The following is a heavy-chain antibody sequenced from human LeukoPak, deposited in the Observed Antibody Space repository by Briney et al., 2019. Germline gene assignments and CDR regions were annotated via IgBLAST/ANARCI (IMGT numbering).Heavy chain of an antibody. Sequence: GGSLRLSCAASGFTFSSYGIHWVRQAPGKGLEWVAVISYDGSNKYYADSVKGRFTISRDNSKNTLYLQMNSLRAEDTAVYYCAILDTAMGDHDAFDIWGQGTMVTVSS. CDR3: AILDTAMGDHDAFDI. CDR1: GFTFSSYG. J-gene: IGHJ3*02. V-gene: IGHV3-30*03. CDR2: ISYDGSNK. D-gene: IGHD5-18*01.